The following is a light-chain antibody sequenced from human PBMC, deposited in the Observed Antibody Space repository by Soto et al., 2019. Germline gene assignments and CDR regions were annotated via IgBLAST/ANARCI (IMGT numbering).Light chain of an antibody. CDR1: SSNIGSNT. J-gene: IGLJ1*01. Sequence: QSVLTQPPSASGTPGQRVTISCSGSSSNIGSNTVNWYQQLPGTAPKLLIYSNNQRPSGVPDRFSGSKSGTSASLAISGLQCEDEADYYCAAWDDSLNGFYVFGTGTKLTV. CDR2: SNN. V-gene: IGLV1-44*01. CDR3: AAWDDSLNGFYV.